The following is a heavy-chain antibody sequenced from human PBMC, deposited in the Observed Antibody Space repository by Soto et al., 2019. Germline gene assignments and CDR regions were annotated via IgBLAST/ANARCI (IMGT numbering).Heavy chain of an antibody. CDR1: GFTFSSYA. CDR2: INGGSTT. Sequence: GGSLRLSCAASGFTFSSYAMSWVRQAPGKGLEWVTAINGGSTTYYADSVKGRFTISRDNSKNTLYLQMNSLRAEDTAVYYCAKDKDWSGVYGMNVWGQGTTVTVSS. CDR3: AKDKDWSGVYGMNV. V-gene: IGHV3-23*01. D-gene: IGHD3-3*01. J-gene: IGHJ6*02.